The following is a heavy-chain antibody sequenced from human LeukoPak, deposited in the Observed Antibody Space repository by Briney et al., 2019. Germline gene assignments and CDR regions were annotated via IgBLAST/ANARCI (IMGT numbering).Heavy chain of an antibody. CDR3: ARVSDSSGQGWYFDL. V-gene: IGHV1-69*13. D-gene: IGHD3-22*01. J-gene: IGHJ2*01. CDR2: IIPIFGTA. CDR1: GGTFSSYA. Sequence: SVRVSFKASGGTFSSYAISWVRQAPGQGLEWMGGIIPIFGTANYAQKFQGRVTITADESTSTAYMELSSLRSEDTAVYYCARVSDSSGQGWYFDLWGRGTLVTVSS.